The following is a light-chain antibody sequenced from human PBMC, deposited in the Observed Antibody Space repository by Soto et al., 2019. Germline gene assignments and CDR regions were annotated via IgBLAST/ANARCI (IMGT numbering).Light chain of an antibody. CDR1: SSDVGGYNY. CDR2: DVS. V-gene: IGLV2-14*01. CDR3: SSYTSSSTYV. Sequence: QSVLTQPASVSGAPGPSIAISCTGTSSDVGGYNYVSSYQQHPGQAPKLMVYDVSNRPSGVSTRFSGSKSGNTASLTISGLQAEEEADYYSSSYTSSSTYVFGSGTMVTVL. J-gene: IGLJ1*01.